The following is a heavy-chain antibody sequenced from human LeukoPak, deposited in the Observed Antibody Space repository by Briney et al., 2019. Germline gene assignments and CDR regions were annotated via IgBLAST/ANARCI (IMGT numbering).Heavy chain of an antibody. CDR1: GGSISVPY. CDR2: IYYSGST. V-gene: IGHV4-59*11. CDR3: ARDKYSGQLVFDY. Sequence: SETLSLTCTVSGGSISVPYWSWIRQPPGKGLEYIGYIYYSGSTNYNPSLRSRVTMSVDTSKNQFSLKMSSVTAADTAVYYCARDKYSGQLVFDYWGQGSLVVVSS. J-gene: IGHJ4*02. D-gene: IGHD6-6*01.